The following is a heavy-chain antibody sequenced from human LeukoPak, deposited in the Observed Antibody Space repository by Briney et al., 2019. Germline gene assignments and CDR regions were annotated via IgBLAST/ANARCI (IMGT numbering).Heavy chain of an antibody. V-gene: IGHV3-7*01. CDR1: GFTFRSYW. CDR3: ARGWGDCTTVSCYTGGDVFDM. D-gene: IGHD2-2*02. Sequence: GSLRLSCVASGFTFRSYWMSWVRQAPGKGLGWVANIKQDGSEKYYVDSVKGRFTISRDNAKNSLFLQMNSLRAEDTAVYYCARGWGDCTTVSCYTGGDVFDMWGQGTMVTVSS. J-gene: IGHJ3*02. CDR2: IKQDGSEK.